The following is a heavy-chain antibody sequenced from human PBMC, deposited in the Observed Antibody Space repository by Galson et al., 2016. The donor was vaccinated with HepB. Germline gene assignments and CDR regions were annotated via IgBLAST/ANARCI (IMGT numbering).Heavy chain of an antibody. V-gene: IGHV3-53*05. Sequence: SLRLSCAASGFTVSSHHMSWVRQIPGKGLEWVSVYYAAGKIFYADSVKGRFTISRDNSENTLHLQMNNLRPEDTATYYCARVGYTRSSAGWFDAWGQGALVTV. J-gene: IGHJ5*02. CDR3: ARVGYTRSSAGWFDA. CDR1: GFTVSSHH. CDR2: YYAAGKI. D-gene: IGHD6-6*01.